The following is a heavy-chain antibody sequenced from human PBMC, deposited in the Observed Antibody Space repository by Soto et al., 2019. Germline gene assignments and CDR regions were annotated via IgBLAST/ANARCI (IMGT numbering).Heavy chain of an antibody. CDR1: GFTFSSYS. Sequence: EVQLVESGGGLVQPGGSLRLSCAASGFTFSSYSMNWVRQAPGKGLEWVSYISSSSSTIYYADSVKGRFTISRDNAKNSLYLQMNILRDEDTAVYYCASSIAVAGRPDYWGQGTLVTVSS. V-gene: IGHV3-48*02. D-gene: IGHD6-19*01. CDR3: ASSIAVAGRPDY. CDR2: ISSSSSTI. J-gene: IGHJ4*02.